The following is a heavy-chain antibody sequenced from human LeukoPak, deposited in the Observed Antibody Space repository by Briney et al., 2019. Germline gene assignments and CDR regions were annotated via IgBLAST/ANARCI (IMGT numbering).Heavy chain of an antibody. CDR3: SKDRIAVAAATPDY. Sequence: PGGSLRLSCAASGFTFSSYAMSWVRQAPGKGLEWVSGISGSGGGTYYADSAKGRFTISRDNSKNTMYMEMNSLRAEDTAVFYCSKDRIAVAAATPDYWGQGALVTVSS. V-gene: IGHV3-23*01. J-gene: IGHJ4*02. CDR1: GFTFSSYA. D-gene: IGHD6-19*01. CDR2: ISGSGGGT.